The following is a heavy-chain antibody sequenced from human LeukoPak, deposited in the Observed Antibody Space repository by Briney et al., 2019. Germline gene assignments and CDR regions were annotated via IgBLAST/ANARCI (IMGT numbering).Heavy chain of an antibody. CDR1: GASVSSGGYY. Sequence: PSETLSLTCTVSGASVSSGGYYWSWLRHPPGKGLEWIGYIYYSGSTNYNPSLKSRVTISVDTSKNQFSLKVSSVTAADTAVYYCARRGGSGRSFDYWGQGTLVTVSS. CDR2: IYYSGST. CDR3: ARRGGSGRSFDY. V-gene: IGHV4-61*08. J-gene: IGHJ4*02. D-gene: IGHD3-10*01.